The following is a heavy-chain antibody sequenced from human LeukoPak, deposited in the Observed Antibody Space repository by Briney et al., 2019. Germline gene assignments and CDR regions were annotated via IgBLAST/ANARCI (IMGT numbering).Heavy chain of an antibody. CDR2: ISGSGGST. Sequence: PGGSLRLSCAASGFTFSSYAMSWVRQAPGKGLERVSAISGSGGSTYYADSVKGRFTISRDNSKNTLYLQMNSLRAEDTAVYYCAKVRARGVAVAGLDYWGQGTLVTVSS. J-gene: IGHJ4*02. V-gene: IGHV3-23*01. CDR1: GFTFSSYA. CDR3: AKVRARGVAVAGLDY. D-gene: IGHD6-19*01.